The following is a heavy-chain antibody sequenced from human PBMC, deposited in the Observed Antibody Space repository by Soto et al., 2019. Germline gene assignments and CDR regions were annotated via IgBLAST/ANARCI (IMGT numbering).Heavy chain of an antibody. CDR1: GFSLSTSGVG. J-gene: IGHJ3*02. V-gene: IGHV2-5*02. Sequence: SGPTLVNPPQTLTLTCTFSGFSLSTSGVGVGWIRQPPGKGLEWLALIYWDDDKRYSPSLKSRLTITKDTSKNQVVLTMTNMDPVDTATYYCAHRPLAPRYYDSSGYYEGIAFDIWGQGTMVTVSS. D-gene: IGHD3-22*01. CDR3: AHRPLAPRYYDSSGYYEGIAFDI. CDR2: IYWDDDK.